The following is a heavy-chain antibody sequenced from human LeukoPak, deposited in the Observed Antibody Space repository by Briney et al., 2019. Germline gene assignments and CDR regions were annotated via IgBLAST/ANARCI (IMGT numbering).Heavy chain of an antibody. CDR1: GFTFNYYA. J-gene: IGHJ4*02. CDR3: ARTPGDSSSWYSDS. D-gene: IGHD6-13*01. CDR2: VSYDGMKK. V-gene: IGHV3-30*04. Sequence: PGRSLRLSCSASGFTFNYYAMHWARQAPGKGLEWVAIVSYDGMKKYHADSVKGQFTISRDNSKNTLYLQMSSLRAEDTAVYYCARTPGDSSSWYSDSWGQGTLVTVSS.